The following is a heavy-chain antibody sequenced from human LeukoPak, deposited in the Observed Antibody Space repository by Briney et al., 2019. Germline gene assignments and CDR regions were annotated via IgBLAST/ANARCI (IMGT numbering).Heavy chain of an antibody. CDR1: GFTFSSYS. CDR3: ARAHPGDYSDFQFDY. V-gene: IGHV3-48*04. J-gene: IGHJ4*02. Sequence: GGSLRLSCAASGFTFSSYSMNWVRQAPGKGLEWVSYISSSGSTIYYADSVKGRFTISRDNAKNSLYLQMNSLRAEDTAVYYCARAHPGDYSDFQFDYWGQGTLVIVSS. D-gene: IGHD4-11*01. CDR2: ISSSGSTI.